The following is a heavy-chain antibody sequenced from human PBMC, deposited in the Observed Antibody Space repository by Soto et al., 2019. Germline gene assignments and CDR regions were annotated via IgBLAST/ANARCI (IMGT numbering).Heavy chain of an antibody. V-gene: IGHV3-9*01. CDR1: GFTFDDYA. Sequence: PGGSLRLSCAASGFTFDDYAMHWVRQVPGKGLEWVSGISWNSGDIGYADSVKGRFTISRDNSKNTLYLQMNSLRVEDTALYYCAKADYSYSWAPGDYWGQGTLVTVSS. J-gene: IGHJ4*02. CDR2: ISWNSGDI. D-gene: IGHD6-13*01. CDR3: AKADYSYSWAPGDY.